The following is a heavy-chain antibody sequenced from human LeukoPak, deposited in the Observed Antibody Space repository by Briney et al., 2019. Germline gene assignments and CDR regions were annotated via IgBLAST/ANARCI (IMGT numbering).Heavy chain of an antibody. CDR1: GFTFSSYG. D-gene: IGHD6-6*01. J-gene: IGHJ4*02. CDR3: AKGGEQLVSYFDY. Sequence: GGSLRLSCAASGFTFSSYGMHWVRQAPGKGLEWVAFIRYDGSNKYYADSVKGRFTISRDNSKNTLYLQMNSLRAEDTAVYYCAKGGEQLVSYFDYWGQGTLVTVSS. CDR2: IRYDGSNK. V-gene: IGHV3-30*02.